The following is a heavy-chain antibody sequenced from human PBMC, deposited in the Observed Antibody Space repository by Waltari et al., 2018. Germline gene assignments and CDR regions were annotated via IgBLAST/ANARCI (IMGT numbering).Heavy chain of an antibody. D-gene: IGHD6-19*01. CDR1: GGSFSGYY. CDR3: ARGPPGYSSGWYGLDV. CDR2: INTSGST. J-gene: IGHJ6*02. Sequence: QVQLQQWGAGLLKPSEPLSLTCVVYGGSFSGYYWSGVRQPPGKGLEWIGEINTSGSTNYNPSLKSRITMSVDTSNQFSLKLSSVTAVDTAVYYCARGPPGYSSGWYGLDVWGQGTTVTVSS. V-gene: IGHV4-34*01.